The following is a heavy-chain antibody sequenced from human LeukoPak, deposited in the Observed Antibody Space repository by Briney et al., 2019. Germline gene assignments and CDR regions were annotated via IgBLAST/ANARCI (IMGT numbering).Heavy chain of an antibody. CDR1: GFTSTNAW. J-gene: IGHJ4*02. CDR3: STLLH. CDR2: IKSNSDGGTT. V-gene: IGHV3-15*07. Sequence: GGSLRLSCAASGFTSTNAWMNWVRQAPGKGLEWVGRIKSNSDGGTTDYAAPVKGRFTISRDDSKHTVYLQMDSLKIEDTAVYYCSTLLHWGQGALVTVSS.